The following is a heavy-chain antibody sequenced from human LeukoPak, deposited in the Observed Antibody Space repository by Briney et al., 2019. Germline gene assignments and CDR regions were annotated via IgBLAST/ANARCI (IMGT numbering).Heavy chain of an antibody. CDR3: VRAVGGADPH. D-gene: IGHD3-16*01. Sequence: GGSLRLSCAACGFTLSNYWMSWVRQAPGKGLEWVANMNTDGSEKYYVDSVKGRFTISRDNARNSVYLQMNSLRAEDTAVYYCVRAVGGADPHWGQGTLVTVSS. V-gene: IGHV3-7*01. CDR1: GFTLSNYW. J-gene: IGHJ4*02. CDR2: MNTDGSEK.